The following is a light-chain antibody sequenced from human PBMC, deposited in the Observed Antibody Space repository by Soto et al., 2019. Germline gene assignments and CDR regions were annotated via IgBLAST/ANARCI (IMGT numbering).Light chain of an antibody. CDR1: QNLGTLY. CDR3: QHYGGSPT. CDR2: SAS. Sequence: EIVMTQSPATLSVSPGERATLSCRASQNLGTLYLAWFQQKSGQAPRLLIYSASRRATGIPDRFTGSGSGTDFTLTITSLEPEDFALYYCQHYGGSPTFGQGTKVDNK. V-gene: IGKV3-20*01. J-gene: IGKJ1*01.